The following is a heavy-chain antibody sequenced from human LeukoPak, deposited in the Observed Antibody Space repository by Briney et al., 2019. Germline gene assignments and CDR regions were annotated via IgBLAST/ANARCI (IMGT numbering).Heavy chain of an antibody. CDR1: GGSISSGDYY. V-gene: IGHV4-39*01. Sequence: SETLSLTCTVSGGSISSGDYYWNWIRQHPGKGLEWIGSNYYSGSTYYNPSLKSRVAISVDTSKNQFSLKLSSVTAADTAVYYCARHGRGSSTSCFDYWGQGTLVTVSS. D-gene: IGHD2-2*01. CDR2: NYYSGST. J-gene: IGHJ4*02. CDR3: ARHGRGSSTSCFDY.